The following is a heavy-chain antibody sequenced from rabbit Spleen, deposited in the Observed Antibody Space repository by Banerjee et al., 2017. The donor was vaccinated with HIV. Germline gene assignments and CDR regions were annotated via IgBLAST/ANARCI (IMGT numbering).Heavy chain of an antibody. CDR1: GVSFSGNSY. CDR3: ARDLTGVIGWNFGW. D-gene: IGHD1-1*01. V-gene: IGHV1S40*01. Sequence: QSLEESGGDLVKPGASLTLTCKASGVSFSGNSYMCWVRQAPGKGLEWISCIAGSSSGFTYSATWAKGRFTCSKTSSTTVTLQMTSLTAADTATYFCARDLTGVIGWNFGWWGPGTLVTVS. J-gene: IGHJ4*01. CDR2: IAGSSSGFT.